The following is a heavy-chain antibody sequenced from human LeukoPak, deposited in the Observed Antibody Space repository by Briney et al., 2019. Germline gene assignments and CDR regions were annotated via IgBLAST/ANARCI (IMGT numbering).Heavy chain of an antibody. Sequence: PSETLSLTCTVSGGSISSYYWSWIRQPPGKGLEWIGYIYYSGRTNYNPSLKSRVTISVDTSKTQFSLKLSSVTAADTAVYYCARQTYGGEDDYWGQGTLVTVSS. V-gene: IGHV4-59*01. CDR1: GGSISSYY. CDR3: ARQTYGGEDDY. CDR2: IYYSGRT. J-gene: IGHJ4*02. D-gene: IGHD3-10*01.